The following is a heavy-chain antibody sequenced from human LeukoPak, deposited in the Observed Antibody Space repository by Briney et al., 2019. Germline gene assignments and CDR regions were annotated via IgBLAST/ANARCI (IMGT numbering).Heavy chain of an antibody. CDR3: ARPVSAYCGGDCSDY. D-gene: IGHD2-21*01. J-gene: IGHJ4*02. CDR1: GGSISSSSYY. CDR2: IYYSGST. Sequence: SETLSLTCTVSGGSISSSSYYWGWIRQPPGKGLEWIGSIYYSGSTYYNLSLQSRVTISVDTSKNQFSLKLSSVTAADTAVYYCARPVSAYCGGDCSDYWGQGTLVTVSS. V-gene: IGHV4-39*01.